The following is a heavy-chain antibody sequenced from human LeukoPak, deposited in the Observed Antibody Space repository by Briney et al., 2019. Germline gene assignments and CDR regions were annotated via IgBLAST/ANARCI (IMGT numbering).Heavy chain of an antibody. CDR2: ISWDGGST. CDR3: ARVFRLDSYGPGPFDY. D-gene: IGHD5-18*01. J-gene: IGHJ4*02. CDR1: GFTFDDYT. Sequence: GGSLRLSCAASGFTFDDYTMHWVRQAPGKGLEWVSLISWDGGSTYYADSVKGRFTISRDNAKNSLYLQMNSLRAEDTAVYYCARVFRLDSYGPGPFDYWGQGTLVTVSS. V-gene: IGHV3-43*01.